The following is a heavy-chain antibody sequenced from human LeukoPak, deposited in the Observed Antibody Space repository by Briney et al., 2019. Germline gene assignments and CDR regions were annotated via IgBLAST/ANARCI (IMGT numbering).Heavy chain of an antibody. Sequence: ASVKVSCKASGYTFTDYYMHWVRQAPGQGLEWMGWINPNSGGTNYAQKFQGRVTMTRDTSISTAYMELSRLRSDDTAVYYCARDVRKTGAVAVNSLDYWGQGTLVTVSS. D-gene: IGHD6-19*01. CDR2: INPNSGGT. CDR1: GYTFTDYY. CDR3: ARDVRKTGAVAVNSLDY. J-gene: IGHJ4*02. V-gene: IGHV1-2*02.